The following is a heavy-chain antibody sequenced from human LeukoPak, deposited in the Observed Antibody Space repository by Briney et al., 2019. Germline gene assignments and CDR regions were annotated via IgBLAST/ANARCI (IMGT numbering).Heavy chain of an antibody. CDR1: GFTFSNAW. Sequence: GGSLSLSCAASGFTFSNAWMSWVRQAPGKGLEWVGRIKSKTDGGTTDYAAPVKGRFTISRDDSKNTLYLQMNSLKTEDTAVYYCTTFSMIVVVITTWGQGALVTVSS. J-gene: IGHJ4*02. CDR2: IKSKTDGGTT. D-gene: IGHD3-22*01. V-gene: IGHV3-15*01. CDR3: TTFSMIVVVITT.